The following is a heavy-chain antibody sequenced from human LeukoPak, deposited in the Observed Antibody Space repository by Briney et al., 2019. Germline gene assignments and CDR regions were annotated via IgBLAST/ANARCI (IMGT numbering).Heavy chain of an antibody. J-gene: IGHJ4*02. V-gene: IGHV4-34*01. Sequence: SETLSLTCAVYGGSSSGYYWNWIRQPPGKGLEWIGEINHRGNTNYNPSLKSRVTMSVDMSKNQVSLELRSVTAADTAVYYCARGDATSVTRFRPRPYLDYWGQGTLVTVSS. CDR2: INHRGNT. CDR1: GGSSSGYY. CDR3: ARGDATSVTRFRPRPYLDY. D-gene: IGHD4-17*01.